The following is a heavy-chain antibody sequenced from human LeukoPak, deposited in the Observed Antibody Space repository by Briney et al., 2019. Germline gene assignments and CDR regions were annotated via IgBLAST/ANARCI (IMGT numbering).Heavy chain of an antibody. J-gene: IGHJ4*02. V-gene: IGHV4-38-2*02. D-gene: IGHD3-22*01. Sequence: SETLSLTCTVSGYSISSGYYWGWIRQPPGKGLEWIGSIYYSGSTYYNPSLKSRVTISVDTSKNQFSLKLSSVTAADTAVYYCARVYYYDSSGYYPSLSYYFDYWGQGTLVTVSS. CDR1: GYSISSGYY. CDR2: IYYSGST. CDR3: ARVYYYDSSGYYPSLSYYFDY.